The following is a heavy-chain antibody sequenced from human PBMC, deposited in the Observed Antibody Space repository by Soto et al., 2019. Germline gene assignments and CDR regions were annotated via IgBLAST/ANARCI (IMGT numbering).Heavy chain of an antibody. CDR2: IFSDAER. CDR1: GFSLTTGRMG. D-gene: IGHD3-10*01. CDR3: VRMNAASYSSYYAMDV. J-gene: IGHJ6*02. V-gene: IGHV2-26*01. Sequence: ASGPTLVNPTETLTLTRNVSGFSLTTGRMGVSWIRQPPGKALEWLAHIFSDAERSYSRSLQGRLTVSKVGYGSQVVLTMTNMDPVDSGTYFCVRMNAASYSSYYAMDVWGQGTTVTVSS.